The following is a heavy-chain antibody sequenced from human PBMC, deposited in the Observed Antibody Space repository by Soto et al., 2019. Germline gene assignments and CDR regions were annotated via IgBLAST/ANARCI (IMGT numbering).Heavy chain of an antibody. V-gene: IGHV1-18*01. CDR2: ISAYNGNT. CDR1: GYTFTSYG. Sequence: QVRLVQSGAEVKKPGASVKVSCKASGYTFTSYGISWVRQAPGQGLEWMGWISAYNGNTNYAQKLQGRVTMTTDTPTSTAYMELRSPSSDDTAVYYCAGDKGDGSGSYYGYWGQGTLVTVSS. D-gene: IGHD3-10*01. J-gene: IGHJ4*02. CDR3: AGDKGDGSGSYYGY.